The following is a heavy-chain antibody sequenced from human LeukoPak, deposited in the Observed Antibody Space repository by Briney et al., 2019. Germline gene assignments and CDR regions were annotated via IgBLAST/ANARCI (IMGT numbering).Heavy chain of an antibody. Sequence: GASVKVSCKASGYTFTSYGISWVRQAPGQGLEWMGWISAYNGNTNYAQKLQGRVTMTTDTSTSTAYMELRSLRSDDTAVYYCARAYDFWSGYLVRGYYFDYWGQGTLVTVSS. J-gene: IGHJ4*02. CDR1: GYTFTSYG. D-gene: IGHD3-3*01. CDR2: ISAYNGNT. V-gene: IGHV1-18*01. CDR3: ARAYDFWSGYLVRGYYFDY.